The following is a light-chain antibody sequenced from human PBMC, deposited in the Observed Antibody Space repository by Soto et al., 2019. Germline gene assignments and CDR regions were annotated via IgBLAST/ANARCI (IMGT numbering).Light chain of an antibody. CDR2: KAS. V-gene: IGKV1-5*03. CDR1: QTISSW. J-gene: IGKJ5*01. Sequence: DMQMTQSPSTLSGSVGDRVTITCRASQTISSWLAWYQQKPVKAPKLLIYKASTLKSGVPSRFSGSGSGTDFTLTISRLEPEDFAVYYCQQDGSSTITFGQGTRLEIK. CDR3: QQDGSSTIT.